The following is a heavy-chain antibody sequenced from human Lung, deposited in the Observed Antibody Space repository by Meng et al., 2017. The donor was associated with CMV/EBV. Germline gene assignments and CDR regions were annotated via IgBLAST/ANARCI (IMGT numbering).Heavy chain of an antibody. CDR3: ARDNDWGPDY. CDR1: GYTFTDHY. CDR2: IYPNSGGT. D-gene: IGHD3-9*01. V-gene: IGHV1-2*02. J-gene: IGHJ4*02. Sequence: SXXVSCKASGYTFTDHYFHWVRQAPGQGLEWMGWIYPNSGGTHYAQKFQGRLTVTTDTSISTGYMELSSLGSDDTAVYYCARDNDWGPDYWGQG.